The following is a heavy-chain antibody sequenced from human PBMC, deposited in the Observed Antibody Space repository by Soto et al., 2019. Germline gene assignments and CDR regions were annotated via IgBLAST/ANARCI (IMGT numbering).Heavy chain of an antibody. V-gene: IGHV2-5*02. J-gene: IGHJ6*03. CDR2: IYWDDDK. CDR3: AHSRITMVREPTTPDYYYYYYMDV. CDR1: GFSLSTSGVG. D-gene: IGHD3-10*01. Sequence: SGPTLVNPTQTLTLTCTFSGFSLSTSGVGVGWIRQPPGKALEWLALIYWDDDKRYSPSLKSRLTITKDTSKNQVVLTMTNMDPVDTATYYCAHSRITMVREPTTPDYYYYYYMDVWGKGTTVTVSS.